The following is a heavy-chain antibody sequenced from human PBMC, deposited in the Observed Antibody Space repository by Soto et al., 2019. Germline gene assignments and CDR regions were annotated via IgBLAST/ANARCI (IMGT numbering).Heavy chain of an antibody. J-gene: IGHJ4*02. D-gene: IGHD5-18*01. V-gene: IGHV3-30-3*01. CDR1: GSTFRSYA. CDR2: ISYDGDNK. CDR3: ARGRGYSYGYSYFDY. Sequence: GGSLRLSCAASGSTFRSYAMYWVRQAPGKGLEWVAVISYDGDNKYYADSVKGRFTISRDNSKNTLYLQMNSLRAEDTAVYYCARGRGYSYGYSYFDYWRQRTQVTVSS.